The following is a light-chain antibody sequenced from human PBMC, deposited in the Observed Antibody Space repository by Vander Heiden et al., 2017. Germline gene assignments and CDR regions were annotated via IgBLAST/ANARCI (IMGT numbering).Light chain of an antibody. CDR2: GAS. V-gene: IGKV3-20*01. CDR1: QIVRSNY. J-gene: IGKJ3*01. Sequence: IVFTHSTCTLSLSPGERASLACRASQIVRSNYLAWYQQKAGQTPRLVIYGASTRATGIPDRFSGSGSGTDFTLTISRLEPEDLAVYYCQQYGVPVGAFGPGTKVDIK. CDR3: QQYGVPVGA.